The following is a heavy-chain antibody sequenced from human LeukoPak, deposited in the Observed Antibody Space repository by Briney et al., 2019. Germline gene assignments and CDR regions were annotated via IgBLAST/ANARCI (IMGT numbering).Heavy chain of an antibody. CDR1: GGSISSYY. Sequence: PSETLSLTCTVSGGSISSYYWSWIRQPPGKGLEWIGYIYYSGSTNYNPSLKSRVTISVDTSKNQFSLKLSSVTAADTAVYYCARVPAGTRKRWYFDPWGRGTLVTVSS. D-gene: IGHD6-13*01. V-gene: IGHV4-59*01. CDR3: ARVPAGTRKRWYFDP. J-gene: IGHJ2*01. CDR2: IYYSGST.